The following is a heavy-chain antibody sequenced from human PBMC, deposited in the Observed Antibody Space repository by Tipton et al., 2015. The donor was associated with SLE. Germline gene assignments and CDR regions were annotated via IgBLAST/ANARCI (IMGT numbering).Heavy chain of an antibody. V-gene: IGHV3-21*04. CDR1: GFTFSSSR. CDR2: ISSSSNYI. J-gene: IGHJ4*02. CDR3: AKDDGVTTVPDY. Sequence: SLRLSCAASGFTFSSSRMNWVRQAPGKGLEWVSSISSSSNYIYYADSIKGRFTISRDNSKNTLYLQMNSLRTEDTAGYYCAKDDGVTTVPDYWGQGTLVTVSS. D-gene: IGHD1-1*01.